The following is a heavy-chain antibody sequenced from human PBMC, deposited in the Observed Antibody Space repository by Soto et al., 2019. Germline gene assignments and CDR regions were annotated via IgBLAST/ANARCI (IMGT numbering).Heavy chain of an antibody. CDR1: GFTFSSYA. CDR3: AKESSKTRITMARGVSAPRY. D-gene: IGHD3-10*01. V-gene: IGHV3-23*01. CDR2: ISGSGGST. Sequence: EVQLLESGGGLVQPGGSLRLSCAASGFTFSSYAMSWVRQAPGKGLEWVSAISGSGGSTYYADSVKGRFTISRDNSKNTLYLQMNSLRAEDTAVYYCAKESSKTRITMARGVSAPRYWGQGTLVTVSS. J-gene: IGHJ4*02.